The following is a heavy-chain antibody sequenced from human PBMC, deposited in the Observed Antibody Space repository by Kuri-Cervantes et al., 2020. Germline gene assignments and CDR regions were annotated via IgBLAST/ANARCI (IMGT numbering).Heavy chain of an antibody. V-gene: IGHV3-15*01. CDR1: GFTFSSYS. Sequence: GESLKISCAASGFTFSSYSINWDRQAPGKGLEWVGRVQSRTEGGSIAYASPVKGRFTISTDDSKNTLYLQMSGLKTEDTAIYYCVTMGGYGGAFDYWGQGNLVTVSS. CDR3: VTMGGYGGAFDY. D-gene: IGHD5-12*01. CDR2: VQSRTEGGSI. J-gene: IGHJ4*02.